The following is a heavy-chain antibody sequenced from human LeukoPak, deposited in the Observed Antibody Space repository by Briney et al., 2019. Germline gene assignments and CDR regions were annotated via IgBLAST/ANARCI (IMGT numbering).Heavy chain of an antibody. D-gene: IGHD6-19*01. CDR2: IYSSGGT. Sequence: PSETLSVTCTVSGGSFGNYYWSWIRQSPGKGLEWIGNIYSSGGTNYNPSLKSRVTISIDTSTNQFSLKLTSVTPADAAVYYCARPNQSLVPYFFDSWGQGYMVTVSS. CDR3: ARPNQSLVPYFFDS. J-gene: IGHJ4*02. CDR1: GGSFGNYY. V-gene: IGHV4-59*01.